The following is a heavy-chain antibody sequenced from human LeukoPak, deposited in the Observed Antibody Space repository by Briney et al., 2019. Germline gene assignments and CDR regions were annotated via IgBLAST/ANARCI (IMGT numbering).Heavy chain of an antibody. CDR1: GGSISSSNYY. D-gene: IGHD1-26*01. CDR2: IFNSGST. CDR3: ARRGGVGAPGFDY. V-gene: IGHV4-39*07. Sequence: SETLSLTCTVSGGSISSSNYYWGWIRQPPGKGLEWIGYIFNSGSTYYNPSLKSRVTILVDTSKNQFSLKLSSVTAADTAVYYCARRGGVGAPGFDYWGQGTLVTASS. J-gene: IGHJ4*02.